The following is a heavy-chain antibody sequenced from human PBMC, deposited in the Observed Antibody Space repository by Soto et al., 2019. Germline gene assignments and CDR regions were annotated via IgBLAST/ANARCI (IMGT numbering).Heavy chain of an antibody. D-gene: IGHD2-15*01. Sequence: QVQLVESGGGVVQPGRSLRLSCAASGFTFSSYGMHWVRQAPGKGLEWVAVIWYDGSNKYYADSVKGRFTISRDNSKNTLDLQMNSLRAEDKAVYYCARGRVGPRDYWGQGTLVTVSS. CDR1: GFTFSSYG. CDR2: IWYDGSNK. J-gene: IGHJ4*02. CDR3: ARGRVGPRDY. V-gene: IGHV3-33*01.